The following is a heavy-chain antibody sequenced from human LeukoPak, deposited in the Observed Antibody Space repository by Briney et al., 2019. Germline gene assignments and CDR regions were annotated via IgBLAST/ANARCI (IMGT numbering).Heavy chain of an antibody. Sequence: PGGSLRLSCAASGFTFSSYGMHWVRQAPGKGLEWVAVIWYDGSNKYYADSVKGRFTISRDNSKNTLYLQMNSLRAEDTAVYYCARSYDSGAYYFDYWGQGTLVTVSS. J-gene: IGHJ4*02. CDR3: ARSYDSGAYYFDY. CDR1: GFTFSSYG. CDR2: IWYDGSNK. D-gene: IGHD3-22*01. V-gene: IGHV3-33*01.